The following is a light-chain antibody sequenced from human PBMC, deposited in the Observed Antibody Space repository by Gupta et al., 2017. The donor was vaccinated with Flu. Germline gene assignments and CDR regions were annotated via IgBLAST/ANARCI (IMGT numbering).Light chain of an antibody. CDR1: QSVNNNL. Sequence: EIVLTQSPGTLSLSPGERATLSCRASQSVNNNLLTWYQQKPGQAPRLLIYGASSSATGIPDRFSGSGSGTDFTLTTLRLEPEDIAVYYCHQKCISVYTFGQGTKLEIK. CDR2: GAS. V-gene: IGKV3-20*01. CDR3: HQKCISVYT. J-gene: IGKJ2*01.